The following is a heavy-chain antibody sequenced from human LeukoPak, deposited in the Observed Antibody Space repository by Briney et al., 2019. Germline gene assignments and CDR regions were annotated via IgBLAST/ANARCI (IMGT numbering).Heavy chain of an antibody. Sequence: GGSLRLSCAASGFTFSSYEMNWVRQAPGKGLEWVSYISSSGSTIYYADSVKGRFTISRDNAKNSLYLQMNSLRAEDTAVYYCAKDRSQLLWPSGGVFDYWGQGTLVTVSS. CDR3: AKDRSQLLWPSGGVFDY. CDR2: ISSSGSTI. D-gene: IGHD3-10*01. V-gene: IGHV3-48*03. CDR1: GFTFSSYE. J-gene: IGHJ4*02.